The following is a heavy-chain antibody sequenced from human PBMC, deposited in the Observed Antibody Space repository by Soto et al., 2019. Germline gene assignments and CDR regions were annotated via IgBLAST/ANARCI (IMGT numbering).Heavy chain of an antibody. CDR3: ARVLLGIEGAFDI. V-gene: IGHV3-74*01. Sequence: GGSLRLSCAASGFTFSSYWMHWVRQAPGKGLVWVSRINSDGSSTSYADSVKGRFTISRDNAKNTLYLQMNSLRAEDMAVYYCARVLLGIEGAFDIWGQGTMVTVSS. J-gene: IGHJ3*02. D-gene: IGHD7-27*01. CDR2: INSDGSST. CDR1: GFTFSSYW.